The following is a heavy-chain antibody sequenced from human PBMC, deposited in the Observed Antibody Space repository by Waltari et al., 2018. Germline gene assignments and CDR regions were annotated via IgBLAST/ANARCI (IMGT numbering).Heavy chain of an antibody. CDR3: ARDWGYYSDTSGYPSNWFGP. D-gene: IGHD3-22*01. J-gene: IGHJ5*02. CDR1: GYTFTGYY. V-gene: IGHV1-2*06. CDR2: SNPNTGDT. Sequence: QVQLVQSGAEVKKPGASVKVSCKASGYTFTGYYFHWVRQAPGHGLEWMGRSNPNTGDTTYAQEFQGRVTMTRDTSISTAYMELTSLRSEDTAVYYCARDWGYYSDTSGYPSNWFGPWGQGTLVTVSS.